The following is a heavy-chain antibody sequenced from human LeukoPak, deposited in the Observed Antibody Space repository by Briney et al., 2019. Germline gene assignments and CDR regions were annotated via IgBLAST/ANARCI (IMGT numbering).Heavy chain of an antibody. CDR3: ARDRSLWFGELLSPCYYYGMDV. CDR1: GFTFSSYS. J-gene: IGHJ6*02. D-gene: IGHD3-10*01. CDR2: ISSSSSYI. Sequence: GGSLRLSCAASGFTFSSYSMNWDRQAPGKGLEWVSSISSSSSYIYYADSVKGRFTISRDNAKNSLYLQMNSLRAEDTAVYYCARDRSLWFGELLSPCYYYGMDVWGQGTTVTVSS. V-gene: IGHV3-21*01.